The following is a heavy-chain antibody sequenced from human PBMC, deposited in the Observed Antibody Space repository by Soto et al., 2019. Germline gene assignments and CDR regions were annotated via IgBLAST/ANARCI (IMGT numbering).Heavy chain of an antibody. V-gene: IGHV1-18*01. CDR3: ARELNTESSAYYSFAF. CDR1: GHTFTAYG. J-gene: IGHJ4*02. Sequence: ASVKVSCKTSGHTFTAYGLAWLRQAPGQRPEWMGWVSTNDDRTNYARKFQGRVTMTTDRSTATTSMELRSLGTDDTAVYYCARELNTESSAYYSFAFWGQGTLVTVSS. CDR2: VSTNDDRT. D-gene: IGHD3-22*01.